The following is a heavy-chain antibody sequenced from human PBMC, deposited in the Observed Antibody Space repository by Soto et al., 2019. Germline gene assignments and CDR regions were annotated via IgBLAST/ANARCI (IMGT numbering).Heavy chain of an antibody. D-gene: IGHD7-27*01. V-gene: IGHV1-2*02. CDR1: GHTFTGHH. J-gene: IGHJ4*02. Sequence: QVQLVQSGAEVKKPGASVKVSCKASGHTFTGHHMHWVRQAPGQGLEWMGYIDLDNDNRAYAQKFQGRVTTTRDTSITTACMELSGLRSDDTAVYYCGLEPTGTGGFDYWGQGTLVTVSS. CDR2: IDLDNDNR. CDR3: GLEPTGTGGFDY.